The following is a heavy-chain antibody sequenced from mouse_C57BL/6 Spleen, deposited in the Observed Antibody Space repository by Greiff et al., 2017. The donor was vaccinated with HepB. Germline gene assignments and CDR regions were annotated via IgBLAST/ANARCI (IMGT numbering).Heavy chain of an antibody. V-gene: IGHV1-82*01. J-gene: IGHJ2*01. CDR2: IYPGDGDT. CDR1: GYAFSSSW. CDR3: ARFDGYYLDY. Sequence: VQLQQSGPELVKPGASVKISCKASGYAFSSSWMNWVKQRPGKGLERIGRIYPGDGDTNYNGKFKGKATLTADKSSSTAYMQLSSLTSGDSAVYFCARFDGYYLDYWNQGTTLTVSS. D-gene: IGHD2-3*01.